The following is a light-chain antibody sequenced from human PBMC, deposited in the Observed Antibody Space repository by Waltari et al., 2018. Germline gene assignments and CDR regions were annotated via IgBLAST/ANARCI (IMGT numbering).Light chain of an antibody. CDR3: QTWDSNIVV. V-gene: IGLV3-9*01. J-gene: IGLJ2*01. CDR2: RDS. Sequence: SYDLTQPLSVSVALGQTARITCTENNIRNKNVHWYQQKPGQAPVLVMYRDSNRPSGIPERFSGSNSGNTATLTITRAQAGDEADYYCQTWDSNIVVFGGGTKLTVV. CDR1: NIRNKN.